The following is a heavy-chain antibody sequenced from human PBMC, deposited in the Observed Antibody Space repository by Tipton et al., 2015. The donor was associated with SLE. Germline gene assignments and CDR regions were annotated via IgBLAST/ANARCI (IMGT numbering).Heavy chain of an antibody. V-gene: IGHV4-34*01. D-gene: IGHD3-3*01. CDR1: GGSFSGYY. Sequence: TLSLTCAVYGGSFSGYYWSWIRQPPGKGLEWIGEINHSGSTNYNPSLKSRVTISVDTSKNQFSLKLSSVTAADTAVYYCARGNYDFWSGYYTLDYYYMDVWGKGTTVTVSS. J-gene: IGHJ6*03. CDR2: INHSGST. CDR3: ARGNYDFWSGYYTLDYYYMDV.